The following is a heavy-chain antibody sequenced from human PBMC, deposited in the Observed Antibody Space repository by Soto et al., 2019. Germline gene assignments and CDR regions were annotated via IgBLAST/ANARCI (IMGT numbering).Heavy chain of an antibody. D-gene: IGHD4-17*01. V-gene: IGHV1-8*01. CDR1: GYTFTSYD. CDR3: ARGQVTTVTTYNWFDP. CDR2: MNPNSGNT. Sequence: ASVKVSCKASGYTFTSYDINWVRQATGQGLEWMGWMNPNSGNTGYAQKFQGRVTMTRNTSISTAYMELSSLRSEDTAVYYCARGQVTTVTTYNWFDPWGQGTLVTVSS. J-gene: IGHJ5*02.